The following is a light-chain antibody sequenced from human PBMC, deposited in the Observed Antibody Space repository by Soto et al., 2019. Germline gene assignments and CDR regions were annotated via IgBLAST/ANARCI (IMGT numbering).Light chain of an antibody. CDR2: DVS. CDR1: QDIRGA. Sequence: AIQLTQSPSSLSASVGDRVTITCRTSQDIRGALAWYQQKPGTPPKLLIFDVSSLQSGVPSGFSGSCSGTDSTLSISSLKPGDFSTYDCQQFNAYPITFGQGTRLEIK. J-gene: IGKJ5*01. CDR3: QQFNAYPIT. V-gene: IGKV1-13*02.